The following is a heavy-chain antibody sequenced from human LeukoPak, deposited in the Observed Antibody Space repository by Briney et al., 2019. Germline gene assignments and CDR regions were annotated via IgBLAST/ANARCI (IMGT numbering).Heavy chain of an antibody. CDR3: ARDSHLYSSSWYWFDP. CDR1: GGSISSSSYY. J-gene: IGHJ5*02. V-gene: IGHV4-39*07. CDR2: IYYSGST. D-gene: IGHD6-13*01. Sequence: SETLSLTCTVSGGSISSSSYYWGWIRQPPGKGLEWIGSIYYSGSTYYNPSLKSRVTISVDTSKNQFSLKLSSVTAADTAVYYCARDSHLYSSSWYWFDPWGQGTLVTVSS.